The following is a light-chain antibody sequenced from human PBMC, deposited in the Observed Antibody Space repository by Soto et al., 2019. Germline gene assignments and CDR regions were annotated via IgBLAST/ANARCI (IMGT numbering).Light chain of an antibody. CDR2: KAS. J-gene: IGKJ1*01. CDR1: QTISSW. CDR3: QHYNSYSEA. V-gene: IGKV1-5*03. Sequence: DIKMTHSPSTLSGSVGAGVTITSRASQTISSWLAWYQQKPGKAPTLMIYKASTLKSGVPSRFSGSGSGTEFTLTISSLQPDDVATYYCQHYNSYSEALGQGTKVDIK.